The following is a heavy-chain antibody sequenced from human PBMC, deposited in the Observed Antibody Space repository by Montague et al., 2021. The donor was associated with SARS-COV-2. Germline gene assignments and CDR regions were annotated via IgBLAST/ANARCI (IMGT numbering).Heavy chain of an antibody. CDR3: AREYSAPRWFGEYNRYGMDV. D-gene: IGHD3-10*01. CDR2: IWYDGSNQ. V-gene: IGHV3-33*08. J-gene: IGHJ6*02. Sequence: SLRLSCAASGFTFSSYDMHWVRQAPGKGLERVAVIWYDGSNQYYGDSVKGRFTISRDNSKNTLYLQMNSLRAKDTAVYYFAREYSAPRWFGEYNRYGMDVWGQGTTVTVSS. CDR1: GFTFSSYD.